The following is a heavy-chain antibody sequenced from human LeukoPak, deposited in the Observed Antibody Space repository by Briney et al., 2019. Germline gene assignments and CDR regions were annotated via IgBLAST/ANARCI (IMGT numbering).Heavy chain of an antibody. CDR3: ARDSGVDGYIDI. D-gene: IGHD3-10*01. V-gene: IGHV1-69*01. J-gene: IGHJ3*02. CDR1: GGTFSSYA. CDR2: IILIFGTA. Sequence: GSSVKVSSKASGGTFSSYAISWVRQAPGQGLECMGGIILIFGTAHYTQKFQGRVTITADESTSTAYMELSSLRSEDTAVYYCARDSGVDGYIDIWGKGTMVTVSS.